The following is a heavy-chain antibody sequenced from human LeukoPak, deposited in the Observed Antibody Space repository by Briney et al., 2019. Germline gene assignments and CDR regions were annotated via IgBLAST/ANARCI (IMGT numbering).Heavy chain of an antibody. Sequence: PGGSLRLSCAASGFTFSSYAMHWVRQAPGKGLEWVAVISYDGSNKYYADSVKGRFTISRDNSKNTLYLQMNSLRAEDTAVYYCASWGYGDYGSGAFDIWGQGTMVTVSS. CDR2: ISYDGSNK. J-gene: IGHJ3*02. CDR1: GFTFSSYA. CDR3: ASWGYGDYGSGAFDI. D-gene: IGHD4-17*01. V-gene: IGHV3-30-3*01.